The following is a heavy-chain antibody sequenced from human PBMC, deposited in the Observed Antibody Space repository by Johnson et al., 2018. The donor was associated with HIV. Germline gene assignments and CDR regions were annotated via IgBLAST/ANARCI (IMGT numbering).Heavy chain of an antibody. Sequence: EVQLVESGGGVVQPGRSLRLSCAASGFTFSSYGMSWVRQAPGKGLEWVSGINWNGGSTGYAYSVKGRFTISRDNAKNSLYLQMNSLRAEDTAFYYCARPTRSSIAATGDDAFDIWGQGTMVSVSS. CDR1: GFTFSSYG. CDR2: INWNGGST. V-gene: IGHV3-20*04. D-gene: IGHD6-13*01. CDR3: ARPTRSSIAATGDDAFDI. J-gene: IGHJ3*02.